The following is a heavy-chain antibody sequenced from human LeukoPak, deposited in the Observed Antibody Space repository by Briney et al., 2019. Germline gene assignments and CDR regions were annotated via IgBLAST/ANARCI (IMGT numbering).Heavy chain of an antibody. CDR1: GGSISSGDYY. D-gene: IGHD6-19*01. V-gene: IGHV4-30-4*01. Sequence: SQTLSLTCTVSGGSISSGDYYWSWIRQPPGKGLEWIGYIYYSGSTYYNPSLKSRVTISVDTSKNQFSLKLSSVTAADTAVYYCARRGSSGWYDYYYYYGMDVWGQGTTVTVSS. J-gene: IGHJ6*02. CDR2: IYYSGST. CDR3: ARRGSSGWYDYYYYYGMDV.